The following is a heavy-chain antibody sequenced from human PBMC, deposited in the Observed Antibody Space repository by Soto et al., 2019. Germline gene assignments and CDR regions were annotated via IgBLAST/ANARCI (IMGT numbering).Heavy chain of an antibody. CDR3: AKDRVRSSANWFDP. CDR2: ISGSGGST. J-gene: IGHJ5*02. V-gene: IGHV3-23*01. D-gene: IGHD6-6*01. Sequence: PGGSLRLSGAASGFTFSGYAMSWVRQAPGKGLEWVSAISGSGGSTYYADSVKGRFTISRDNSKNTLYLQMNSLRAEDTAVYYCAKDRVRSSANWFDPWGQGTLVTVSS. CDR1: GFTFSGYA.